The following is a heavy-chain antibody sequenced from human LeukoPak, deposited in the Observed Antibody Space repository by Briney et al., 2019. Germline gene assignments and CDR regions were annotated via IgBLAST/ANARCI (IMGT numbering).Heavy chain of an antibody. CDR3: ARGGGLDV. Sequence: GGSLRLSCAASGFTFSSYWMNCARQAPGKGLEWVASINHNGNVNYNVDSVKGRFTISKDNAKNSLYLQMSNVRAEDTAVYFCARGGGLDVWGQGATVTVSS. V-gene: IGHV3-7*03. CDR1: GFTFSSYW. D-gene: IGHD3-16*01. J-gene: IGHJ6*02. CDR2: INHNGNVN.